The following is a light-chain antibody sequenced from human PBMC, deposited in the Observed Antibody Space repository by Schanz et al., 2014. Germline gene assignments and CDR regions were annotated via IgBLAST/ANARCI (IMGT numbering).Light chain of an antibody. CDR2: GND. CDR1: RSNIGGNN. CDR3: QSYDSSLSGYV. Sequence: QSVLTQPPSASGTPGQRVTISCSGSRSNIGGNNVNWYQQFPGTAPKLLIYGNDHRPSGVPDRFSGSKSGTSASLAISGLQAEDEADYYCQSYDSSLSGYVFGTGTKVTVL. J-gene: IGLJ1*01. V-gene: IGLV1-44*01.